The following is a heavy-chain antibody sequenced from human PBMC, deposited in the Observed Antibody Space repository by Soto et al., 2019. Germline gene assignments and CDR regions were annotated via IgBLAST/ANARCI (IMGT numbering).Heavy chain of an antibody. CDR1: GFTFSSYA. V-gene: IGHV3-23*01. J-gene: IGHJ4*02. Sequence: GGSLRLSCAASGFTFSSYAVSWVRQAPGKGLEWVSAISGSGGSTYYADSVKGRFTISRDNSKNTLYLQMNSLRAEDTAVYYCATSPNTAMTQYYFDYWGQGTLVTVSS. D-gene: IGHD5-18*01. CDR3: ATSPNTAMTQYYFDY. CDR2: ISGSGGST.